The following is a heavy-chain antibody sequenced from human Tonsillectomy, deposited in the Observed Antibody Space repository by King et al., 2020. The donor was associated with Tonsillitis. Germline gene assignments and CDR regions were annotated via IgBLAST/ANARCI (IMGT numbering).Heavy chain of an antibody. CDR3: TRGYYYGSSTYYSDY. D-gene: IGHD3-22*01. Sequence: VQLVESGGGLVQPGGSLRLSCAASGFTLSDHYMDWVRQAPGRGLEWIGRSRSKPNSYTTEYAESVQGRFTISRDDSKNSLYLQMNSLKTEDTAVYYCTRGYYYGSSTYYSDYWGQGTLVTVSS. J-gene: IGHJ4*02. CDR2: SRSKPNSYTT. V-gene: IGHV3-72*01. CDR1: GFTLSDHY.